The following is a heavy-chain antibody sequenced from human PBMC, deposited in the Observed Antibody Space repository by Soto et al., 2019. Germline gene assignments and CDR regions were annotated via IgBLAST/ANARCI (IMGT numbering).Heavy chain of an antibody. CDR3: ARYATDFLPRARYFDWLQPGEFDS. CDR2: ISAYNGNT. CDR1: GYTFTSYG. Sequence: QVQLVQSGAEVKKPGASVKVSCKASGYTFTSYGNSWVRQAPGQGLEWMGWISAYNGNTNYAQKLKGRVTMTTDTSTSKAYMERSSLRSDDTVVYYCARYATDFLPRARYFDWLQPGEFDSWGQGTLVTVSS. D-gene: IGHD3-9*01. V-gene: IGHV1-18*01. J-gene: IGHJ4*02.